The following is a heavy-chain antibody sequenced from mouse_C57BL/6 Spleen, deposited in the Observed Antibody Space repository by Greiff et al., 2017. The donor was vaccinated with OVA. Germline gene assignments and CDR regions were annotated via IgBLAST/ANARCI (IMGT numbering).Heavy chain of an antibody. V-gene: IGHV10-1*01. CDR2: IRSKSNNYAT. CDR3: VRHPWDWYWYFDV. CDR1: GFSFNTYA. D-gene: IGHD4-1*01. J-gene: IGHJ1*03. Sequence: EVQLVESGGGLVQPKGSLKLSCAASGFSFNTYAMNWVRQAPGKGLEWVARIRSKSNNYATYYADSVKDRFTISRDDSESMLYLQMNNLKTEDTAMYYCVRHPWDWYWYFDVWGTGTTVTVSS.